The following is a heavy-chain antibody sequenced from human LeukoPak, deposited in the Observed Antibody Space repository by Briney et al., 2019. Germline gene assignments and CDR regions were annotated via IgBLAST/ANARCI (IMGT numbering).Heavy chain of an antibody. J-gene: IGHJ4*02. CDR3: ATLDGYNYPIDY. V-gene: IGHV5-51*01. CDR1: GYSFTNYW. D-gene: IGHD5-24*01. CDR2: IYPGNSAT. Sequence: GESLKISCKGSGYSFTNYWIGWVRQMPGKGLEWMGIIYPGNSATRYSPSFQGQVTISADKSISTAYLRWSSLKASDTAMYYCATLDGYNYPIDYWGQGTLVTVSS.